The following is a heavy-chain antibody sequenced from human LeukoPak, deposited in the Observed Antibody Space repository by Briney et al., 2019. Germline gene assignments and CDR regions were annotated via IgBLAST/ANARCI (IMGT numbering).Heavy chain of an antibody. CDR2: IYYSGST. CDR3: ARDGGYSYGFYY. D-gene: IGHD5-18*01. V-gene: IGHV4-34*01. J-gene: IGHJ4*02. Sequence: SETLSLTCAVYGGSFSGYYWSWIRQPPGKGLEWIGSIYYSGSTYYNPSLKSRVTISVDTSKNQFSLKLSSVTAADTAVYYCARDGGYSYGFYYWGQGTLVTVSS. CDR1: GGSFSGYY.